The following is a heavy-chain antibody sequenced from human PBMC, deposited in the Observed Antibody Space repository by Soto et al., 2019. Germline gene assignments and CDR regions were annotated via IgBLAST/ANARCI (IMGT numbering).Heavy chain of an antibody. CDR2: ISYDGSNK. J-gene: IGHJ3*02. CDR3: AKDYYYGSGSYYKRRSDAFDI. D-gene: IGHD3-10*01. Sequence: SCKASGFTFSSYGMHWVRQAPGKGLEWVAVISYDGSNKYYADSVKGRFTISRDNSKNTLYLQMNSLRAEDTAVYYCAKDYYYGSGSYYKRRSDAFDIWGQGTMVTVSS. V-gene: IGHV3-30*18. CDR1: GFTFSSYG.